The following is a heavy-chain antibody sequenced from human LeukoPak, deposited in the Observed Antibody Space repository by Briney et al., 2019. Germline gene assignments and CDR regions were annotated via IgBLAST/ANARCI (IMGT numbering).Heavy chain of an antibody. V-gene: IGHV3-30*18. CDR2: ISYDGSNK. Sequence: GGSLRLSCAASGFTFSSYGMHWVRQAPGKGLEWVAVISYDGSNKYYADSVKGRFTISRDNSKNTLYLQMNSLRAEDTAVYYCAKEDYHDSSGPNIDYWGQGTLVTVSS. J-gene: IGHJ4*02. D-gene: IGHD3-22*01. CDR3: AKEDYHDSSGPNIDY. CDR1: GFTFSSYG.